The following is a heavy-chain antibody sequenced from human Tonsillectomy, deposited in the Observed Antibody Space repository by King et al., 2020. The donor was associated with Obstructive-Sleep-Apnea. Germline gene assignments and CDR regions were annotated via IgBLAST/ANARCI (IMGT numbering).Heavy chain of an antibody. CDR1: GGSISRDY. D-gene: IGHD5-18*01. CDR2: IYYSGNT. V-gene: IGHV4-59*01. Sequence: VQLQESGPGLVKPSETLSLTCTVSGGSISRDYWSWLRQPPGKGLEWIGYIYYSGNTNYNPSLKSRVTISVDTSKNQFSLKLSSVTAGDTAVYYCAREFGYSYALDYWGQGTLVTVSS. CDR3: AREFGYSYALDY. J-gene: IGHJ4*02.